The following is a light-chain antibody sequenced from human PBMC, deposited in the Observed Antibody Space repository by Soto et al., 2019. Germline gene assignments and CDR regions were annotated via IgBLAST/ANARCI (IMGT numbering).Light chain of an antibody. Sequence: EIVLTQSPATLSLSPGERATLSCRASQSISSHLAWYQQKPGQTPRLLMYDASNRATAVPARFSGSGSGTDFTLTISSLQSEDFAVYYCQHYNNWPRTFGQGTKVEIK. J-gene: IGKJ1*01. CDR2: DAS. V-gene: IGKV3-11*01. CDR1: QSISSH. CDR3: QHYNNWPRT.